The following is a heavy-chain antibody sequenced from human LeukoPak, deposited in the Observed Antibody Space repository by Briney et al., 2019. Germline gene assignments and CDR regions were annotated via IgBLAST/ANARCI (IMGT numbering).Heavy chain of an antibody. D-gene: IGHD6-13*01. CDR1: GFTFSTYA. CDR2: ISGSGGST. CDR3: AKVPYSSSWPPFDY. V-gene: IGHV3-23*01. Sequence: GGSLRLSCAASGFTFSTYAVSWVRQAPGKGLEWVSAISGSGGSTYYADSVKGRFTISRDNSKNTLYLQMNSLRAEDTAVYYCAKVPYSSSWPPFDYWGQGTLVTVSS. J-gene: IGHJ4*02.